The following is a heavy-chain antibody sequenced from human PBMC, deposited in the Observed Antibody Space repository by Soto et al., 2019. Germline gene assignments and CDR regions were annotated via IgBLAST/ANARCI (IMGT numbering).Heavy chain of an antibody. CDR1: GFTVSSNY. J-gene: IGHJ6*02. V-gene: IGHV3-53*01. CDR2: IYSGGST. Sequence: GGSLRLSCAASGFTVSSNYMSWVRQAPGKGLEWVSVIYSGGSTYYADSVKGRFTISRDNSKNTLYLQMNSLRAEGTAGYYCAGGAFEDGGAGGRGGGSPTYYYYGMDVWGQGTTVTVSS. D-gene: IGHD1-26*01. CDR3: AGGAFEDGGAGGRGGGSPTYYYYGMDV.